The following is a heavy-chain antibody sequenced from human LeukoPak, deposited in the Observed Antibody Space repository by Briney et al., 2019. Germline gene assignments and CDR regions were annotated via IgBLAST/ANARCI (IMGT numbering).Heavy chain of an antibody. Sequence: TGGSLRLSCAASGFTVSSNYMSWVRQAPGKGLEWVSVIYSGGSTYYADSVKGRFTISRDNSKNTLYLQMNSLRAEDTAVYYCARDVGDYYGSGSYLDYWGQGSLVTVSS. D-gene: IGHD3-10*01. V-gene: IGHV3-53*01. J-gene: IGHJ4*02. CDR1: GFTVSSNY. CDR2: IYSGGST. CDR3: ARDVGDYYGSGSYLDY.